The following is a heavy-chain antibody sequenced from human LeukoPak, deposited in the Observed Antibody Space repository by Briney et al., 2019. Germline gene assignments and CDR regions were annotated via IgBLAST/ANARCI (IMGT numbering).Heavy chain of an antibody. CDR3: ARVAVTVRRGYMDV. J-gene: IGHJ6*03. Sequence: PSETLSLTSTVSGGSISSYYWSWIRQPAGKGLEWIGRIYISGSTNYNPSLKSRVTMSVDTSKNQFSLKLSSVTAADTAVYYCARVAVTVRRGYMDVWGKGTTVTVSS. V-gene: IGHV4-4*07. CDR1: GGSISSYY. D-gene: IGHD4-17*01. CDR2: IYISGST.